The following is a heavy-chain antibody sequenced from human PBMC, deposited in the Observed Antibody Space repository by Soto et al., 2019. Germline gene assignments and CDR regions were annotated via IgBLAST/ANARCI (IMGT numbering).Heavy chain of an antibody. Sequence: GGSLRLSCAASGFTFSSYAMSWVRQAPGKGLEWVSAISGSGGSTYYADSVKGRFTISRDNSKNTLYLQMNSLRAEDTAVYYCAKDGDNWNDIFPYYFDYWGQGTLVTVSS. CDR3: AKDGDNWNDIFPYYFDY. V-gene: IGHV3-23*01. J-gene: IGHJ4*02. D-gene: IGHD1-1*01. CDR1: GFTFSSYA. CDR2: ISGSGGST.